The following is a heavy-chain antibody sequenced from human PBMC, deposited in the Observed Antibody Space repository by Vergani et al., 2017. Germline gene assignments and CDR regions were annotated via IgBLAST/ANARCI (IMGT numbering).Heavy chain of an antibody. CDR2: INHSGST. V-gene: IGHV4-34*01. CDR3: ARDTVTPQYYYYYYMDV. J-gene: IGHJ6*03. CDR1: GGSFSGYY. D-gene: IGHD4-11*01. Sequence: QVQLQQWGAGLLKPSETLSLTCAVYGGSFSGYYWSWIRQPPGKGLEWIGEINHSGSTNYNPSLKSRVTMSVDTSKNQFSLKLSSVTAADTAVYYCARDTVTPQYYYYYYMDVWGKGTTVTVSS.